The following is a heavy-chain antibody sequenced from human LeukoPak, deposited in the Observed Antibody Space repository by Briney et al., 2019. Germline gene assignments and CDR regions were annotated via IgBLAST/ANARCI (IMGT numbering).Heavy chain of an antibody. V-gene: IGHV4-59*12. CDR1: GGSISSYY. CDR2: IYYSGST. CDR3: ARLLKN. Sequence: PSETLSLTCTVSGGSISSYYWSWIRQPPGKGLEWIGYIYYSGSTNYNPSLKSRVTISVDTSKNQFSLKLSSVTAADTAVYYCARLLKNWGQGTLVTVSA. D-gene: IGHD2-15*01. J-gene: IGHJ4*02.